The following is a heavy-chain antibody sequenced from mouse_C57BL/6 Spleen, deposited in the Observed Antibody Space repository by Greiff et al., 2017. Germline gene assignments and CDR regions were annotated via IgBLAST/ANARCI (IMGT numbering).Heavy chain of an antibody. J-gene: IGHJ3*01. D-gene: IGHD1-1*01. CDR3: ARGEYYGSSSFAY. CDR1: GYSITSGYY. CDR2: ISYDGSN. V-gene: IGHV3-6*01. Sequence: EVQRVESGPGLVKPSQSLSLTCSVTGYSITSGYYWNWLRQFPGNKLEWMGYISYDGSNNYNPSLKNRISITRDTSKNQFFLKLNSVTTEDTATYYCARGEYYGSSSFAYWGQGTLVTVSA.